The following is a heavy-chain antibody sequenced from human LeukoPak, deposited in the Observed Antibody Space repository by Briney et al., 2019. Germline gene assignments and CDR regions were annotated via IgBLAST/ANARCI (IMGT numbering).Heavy chain of an antibody. J-gene: IGHJ4*02. CDR3: ARAGENEDGFWSGYYDY. Sequence: ASVKVSCKASGYTFTSYYMHWVRQAPGQGLEWMGIINPSGGSTSYAQKFQGRVTMTRDTSTSTVYMELSSLRSEDTAVYYCARAGENEDGFWSGYYDYWGQGTLVTVSS. D-gene: IGHD3-3*01. V-gene: IGHV1-46*03. CDR1: GYTFTSYY. CDR2: INPSGGST.